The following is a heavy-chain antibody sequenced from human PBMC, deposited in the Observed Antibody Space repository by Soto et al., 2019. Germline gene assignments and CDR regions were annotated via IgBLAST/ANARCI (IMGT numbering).Heavy chain of an antibody. J-gene: IGHJ3*02. Sequence: PGGSLRLSCGASGFTFSSYAMSWVRQAPGKGLEWVSAISGSGGSTYYADSVKGRFTISRDNSKDELYLQMNGLRAEDTGIYYCASLSIAVPGGGGRGFDIWGQGTKVTVSS. V-gene: IGHV3-23*01. CDR3: ASLSIAVPGGGGRGFDI. D-gene: IGHD6-19*01. CDR1: GFTFSSYA. CDR2: ISGSGGST.